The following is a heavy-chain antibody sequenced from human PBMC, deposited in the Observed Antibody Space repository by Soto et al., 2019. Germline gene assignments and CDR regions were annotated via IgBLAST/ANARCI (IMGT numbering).Heavy chain of an antibody. CDR3: PRVHSFCAFRLNRSFDL. V-gene: IGHV4-59*01. CDR2: IYYSGTT. J-gene: IGHJ2*01. Sequence: PGKGLEWIGYIYYSGTTNYNPSLKGRVTISVDTSKNQFSLNLTSLTAADQAKYCIPRVHSFCAFRLNRSFDL. D-gene: IGHD2-2*02.